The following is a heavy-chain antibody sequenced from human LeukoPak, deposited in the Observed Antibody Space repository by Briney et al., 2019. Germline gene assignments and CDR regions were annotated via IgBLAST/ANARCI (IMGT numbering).Heavy chain of an antibody. CDR1: GFTFTSSA. V-gene: IGHV1-58*01. CDR3: ARDNRRGYDLYGDYGRGLDY. CDR2: IVVGSGNT. D-gene: IGHD4-17*01. Sequence: ASVKVSCKASGFTFTSSAVQWVRRARGQRLEWIGWIVVGSGNTNYAQKFQERVTITRDMSTSTAYMELSSLRSEDTAVYYCARDNRRGYDLYGDYGRGLDYWGQGTLVTVSS. J-gene: IGHJ4*02.